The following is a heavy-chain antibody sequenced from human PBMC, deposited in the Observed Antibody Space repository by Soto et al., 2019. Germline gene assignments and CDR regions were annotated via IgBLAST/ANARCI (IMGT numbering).Heavy chain of an antibody. CDR1: GGSISRYY. D-gene: IGHD6-19*01. CDR2: IHYSGSS. Sequence: SEPLSLPCTVSGGSISRYYWSWIRQPPGKGLEWIGYIHYSGSSIYNPSLKSRVTIAVDTSKNQFSLKLSSVTAADTAVYYCARVGGSGRYNFDNWGQGTLVTVS. V-gene: IGHV4-59*01. CDR3: ARVGGSGRYNFDN. J-gene: IGHJ4*02.